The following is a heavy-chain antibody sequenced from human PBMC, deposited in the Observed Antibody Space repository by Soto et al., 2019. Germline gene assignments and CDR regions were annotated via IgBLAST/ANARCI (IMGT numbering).Heavy chain of an antibody. Sequence: QVQLIQSGAEVKKPGASVKVSCKASGYTFTSSYIHWVRQAPGQGLEWMAIINPNGGSTNYARKFQGRVTMTRDTSTSTVYMELSSLTSEDTAVYYCARSLMEGDYWGQGTLVTVSS. V-gene: IGHV1-46*03. CDR3: ARSLMEGDY. D-gene: IGHD3-10*01. J-gene: IGHJ4*02. CDR2: INPNGGST. CDR1: GYTFTSSY.